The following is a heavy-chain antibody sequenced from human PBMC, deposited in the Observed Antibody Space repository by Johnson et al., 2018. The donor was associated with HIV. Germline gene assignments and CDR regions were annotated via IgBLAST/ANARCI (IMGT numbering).Heavy chain of an antibody. V-gene: IGHV3-7*01. CDR2: ITQDGSEK. J-gene: IGHJ3*02. CDR3: ARYAVCTAMARTRDDAFDI. CDR1: GFTFSSYW. Sequence: VQLVESGGGVVQPGRSLRLSCAASGFTFSSYWMSWVRQAPGKGLEWVANITQDGSEKYYVDSVKGRFTISRDNAKNSLYPQMNSLRAEDTAVYYCARYAVCTAMARTRDDAFDIWGQGTMVTVSS. D-gene: IGHD5-18*01.